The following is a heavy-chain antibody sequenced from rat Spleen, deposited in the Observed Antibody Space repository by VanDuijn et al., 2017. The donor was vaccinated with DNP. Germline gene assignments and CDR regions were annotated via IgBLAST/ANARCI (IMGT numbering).Heavy chain of an antibody. CDR3: ASRPPPTRGPFDY. CDR1: GFTFSNYG. D-gene: IGHD1-4*01. CDR2: ISYDGSDI. J-gene: IGHJ2*01. V-gene: IGHV5-29*01. Sequence: EVQLVESGGGLVQPGNSLKLSCAASGFTFSNYGMAWVRQAPTKGLEWVATISYDGSDIYYRDSVKGRFTMSRDNAKSTLYLQMDSLRSEDTATHDCASRPPPTRGPFDYWGQGGTVTVSS.